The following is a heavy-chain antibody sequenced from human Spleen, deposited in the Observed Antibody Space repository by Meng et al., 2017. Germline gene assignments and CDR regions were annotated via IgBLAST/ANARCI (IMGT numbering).Heavy chain of an antibody. CDR3: AREGLEMVTGTRTDAFDM. J-gene: IGHJ3*02. D-gene: IGHD2-21*02. V-gene: IGHV3-21*01. CDR1: GFTFSSYS. Sequence: GESLKISCAASGFTFSSYSMNWVRQAPGKGLEWVSSISSSSSYIYYADSVKGRFTISRDNAKNSLYLQMNSLRVEDTAVYYCAREGLEMVTGTRTDAFDMWGQGTMVTVSS. CDR2: ISSSSSYI.